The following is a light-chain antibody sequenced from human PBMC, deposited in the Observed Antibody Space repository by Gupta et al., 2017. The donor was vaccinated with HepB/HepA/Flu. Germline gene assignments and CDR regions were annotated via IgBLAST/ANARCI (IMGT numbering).Light chain of an antibody. CDR3: QSYDSSLSGSEVI. V-gene: IGLV1-40*01. CDR2: GNS. Sequence: QSVLTQPRSVSGAPGQRVTISCTGSSSNIGAGYDVHWYQQLPGTAPKLLINGNSNRPSGVPDRFSGSRSGTSASLAITGLQTEDEADYYCQSYDSSLSGSEVIFGGGTKLTVL. J-gene: IGLJ2*01. CDR1: SSNIGAGYD.